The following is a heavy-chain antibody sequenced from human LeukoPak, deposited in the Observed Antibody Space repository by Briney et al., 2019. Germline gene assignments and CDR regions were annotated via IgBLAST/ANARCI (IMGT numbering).Heavy chain of an antibody. CDR3: ARGLGPGVYYYYYYMDV. V-gene: IGHV4-59*12. Sequence: SETLSLTCTVSGGSISSYNWSWIRQPPGKGLEWIGYIYHSGSTYYNPSLKSRVTISVDRSKNQFSLKLSSVTAADTAVYYCARGLGPGVYYYYYYMDVWGKGTTVTVSS. CDR2: IYHSGST. J-gene: IGHJ6*03. D-gene: IGHD3-9*01. CDR1: GGSISSYN.